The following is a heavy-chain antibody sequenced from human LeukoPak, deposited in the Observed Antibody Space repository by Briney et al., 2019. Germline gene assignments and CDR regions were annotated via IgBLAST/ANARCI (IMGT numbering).Heavy chain of an antibody. J-gene: IGHJ4*02. CDR2: ISAYNGYT. Sequence: ASVKVSCKASSYTFTDYAITWVRQAPGQGLEWMGWISAYNGYTNYAHNLQGRVTMTTDTPTSTAYMELRSLRSDDTAVYYCTRDGAIRGGVVDYWGQGALVTVSS. CDR3: TRDGAIRGGVVDY. D-gene: IGHD2-2*01. V-gene: IGHV1-18*01. CDR1: SYTFTDYA.